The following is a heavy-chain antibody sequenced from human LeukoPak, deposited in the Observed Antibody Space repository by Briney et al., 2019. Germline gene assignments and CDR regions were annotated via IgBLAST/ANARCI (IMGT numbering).Heavy chain of an antibody. V-gene: IGHV1-24*01. CDR3: ATALLVSSWNPFDH. CDR2: FDPEDGEF. CDR1: GNTLSEVS. D-gene: IGHD6-13*01. Sequence: ASVKVTCKVSGNTLSEVSTNWLRQAPGKGLEWMGGFDPEDGEFFYPQKFQDRVTFTEDTSTDTASMELTSLTSDDTAIYYCATALLVSSWNPFDHWGQGTLVTVAS. J-gene: IGHJ4*02.